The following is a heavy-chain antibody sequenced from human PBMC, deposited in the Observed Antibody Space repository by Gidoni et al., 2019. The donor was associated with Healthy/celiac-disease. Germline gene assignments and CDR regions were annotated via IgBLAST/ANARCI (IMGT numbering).Heavy chain of an antibody. CDR1: GVTFSSYA. CDR3: GGGLAVAGISDY. V-gene: IGHV3-23*01. D-gene: IGHD6-19*01. CDR2: ISGSGGST. J-gene: IGHJ4*02. Sequence: EVQLLASGGGLVQPGGSLRLSCAASGVTFSSYAMSWVRPAPGKGLEWVSAISGSGGSTYYADSVKGRFTISRDNSKNTLYLQMNSLRAEDTAVYYCGGGLAVAGISDYWGQGTLVTVSA.